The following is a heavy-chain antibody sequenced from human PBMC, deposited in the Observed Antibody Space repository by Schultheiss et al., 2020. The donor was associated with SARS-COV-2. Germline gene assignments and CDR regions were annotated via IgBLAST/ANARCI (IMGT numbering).Heavy chain of an antibody. CDR2: INSDGSST. Sequence: GGSLRLSCAASGFTFSSYWMHWVRRAPGKGLVWVSRINSDGSSTSYADSVKGRFTISRDNAKNSLYLQMNSLRDEDTAVYYCATLYCSSTSCYPYYYYGMDVWGQGTTVTVSS. CDR1: GFTFSSYW. CDR3: ATLYCSSTSCYPYYYYGMDV. J-gene: IGHJ6*02. V-gene: IGHV3-74*01. D-gene: IGHD2-2*01.